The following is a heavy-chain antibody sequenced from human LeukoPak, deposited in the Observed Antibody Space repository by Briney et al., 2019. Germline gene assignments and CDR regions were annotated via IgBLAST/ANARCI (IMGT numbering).Heavy chain of an antibody. V-gene: IGHV3-30*18. CDR1: GFSFSSYG. D-gene: IGHD4-11*01. CDR3: AKSKSPYPMDYIFDF. CDR2: ISNDGSIT. Sequence: GGSLRLSCAASGFSFSSYGMHWVRQAPGKGLERVAVISNDGSITKYGDSVKGRFTISRDNSKNTLYVQMNSLRTDDTAVYYCAKSKSPYPMDYIFDFWGQGTLVTVSS. J-gene: IGHJ4*02.